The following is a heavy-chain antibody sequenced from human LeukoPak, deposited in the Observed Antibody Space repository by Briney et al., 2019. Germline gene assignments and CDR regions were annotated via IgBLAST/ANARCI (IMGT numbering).Heavy chain of an antibody. J-gene: IGHJ6*02. CDR2: INPNSGGT. D-gene: IGHD2-15*01. CDR1: GYTFTGYY. V-gene: IGHV1-2*02. CDR3: ARDRAIVVVVAALPNYYGMDV. Sequence: ASVKVSCKASGYTFTGYYMHWVRRAPGQGLEWMGWINPNSGGTNYAQKFQGRVTMTRDTSISTAYMELSRLRSDDTAVYYCARDRAIVVVVAALPNYYGMDVWGQGTTVTVSS.